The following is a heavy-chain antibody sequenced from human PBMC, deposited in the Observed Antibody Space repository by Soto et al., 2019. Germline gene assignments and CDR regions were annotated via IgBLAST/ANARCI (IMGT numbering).Heavy chain of an antibody. V-gene: IGHV3-30-3*01. J-gene: IGHJ4*02. CDR2: ISYDGSNK. Sequence: QVQLVESGGGVVQPGRSLRLSCAASGFTVSSYAMHWVRQAPGKGLEWVAVISYDGSNKYYADSVKGRFTISRDNSKDTLYLQMNSLRAEHTAVYYCAREREGGCRAISHYFDYWGQGTLVTVSS. CDR1: GFTVSSYA. CDR3: AREREGGCRAISHYFDY.